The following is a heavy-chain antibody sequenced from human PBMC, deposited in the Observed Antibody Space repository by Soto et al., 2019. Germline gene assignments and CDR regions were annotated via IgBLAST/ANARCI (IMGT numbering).Heavy chain of an antibody. CDR1: GASISDYS. D-gene: IGHD1-26*01. CDR3: ARESGNNGTYEAH. Sequence: PSETLSLTCTVSGASISDYSGSWIRQPAGKGLEWMGRISSTGNIHYNPSFRSRFTMSIDTSRDQFSLRLTSVTAADTAVYYCARESGNNGTYEAHWGQGTQVTVSS. J-gene: IGHJ4*02. CDR2: ISSTGNI. V-gene: IGHV4-4*07.